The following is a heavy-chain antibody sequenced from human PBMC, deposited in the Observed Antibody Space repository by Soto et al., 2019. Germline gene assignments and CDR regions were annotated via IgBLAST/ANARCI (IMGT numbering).Heavy chain of an antibody. CDR3: ATPPSSSDCFDY. Sequence: QVQLVQSGAEVQKPRSSVKVSCKASGGTFSSYTISWVRQAPGQGLEWMGRIIPLLGIANYAQKFQGRVTITADKSTSTAYMELRSLRSEYTAVYYCATPPSSSDCFDYLGQGTLVTVSS. V-gene: IGHV1-69*02. D-gene: IGHD6-13*01. J-gene: IGHJ4*02. CDR1: GGTFSSYT. CDR2: IIPLLGIA.